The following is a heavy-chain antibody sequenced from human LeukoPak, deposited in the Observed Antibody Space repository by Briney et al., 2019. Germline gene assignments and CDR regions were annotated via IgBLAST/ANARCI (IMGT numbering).Heavy chain of an antibody. CDR3: AKTTTGYSSGRFPGWPVDY. V-gene: IGHV3-23*01. CDR2: IFGSGGST. CDR1: GFTFSSYA. Sequence: GGSLRLSCAASGFTFSSYAMYWVRQAPGKGLEWVSGIFGSGGSTHYADSVKGRFTISRDNCKNTVYLQMNSLRAEDTAVYYCAKTTTGYSSGRFPGWPVDYWGQGTLDTVSS. D-gene: IGHD6-19*01. J-gene: IGHJ4*02.